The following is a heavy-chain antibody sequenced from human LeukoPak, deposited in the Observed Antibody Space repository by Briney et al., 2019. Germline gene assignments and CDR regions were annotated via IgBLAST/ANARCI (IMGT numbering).Heavy chain of an antibody. CDR1: GFTFSSYW. J-gene: IGHJ6*02. D-gene: IGHD5-12*01. CDR3: ARVDSGYDFIPPNYYYYGMDV. CDR2: IKQDGSEK. V-gene: IGHV3-7*01. Sequence: PGGSLRLSCAASGFTFSSYWMSWVRQAPGKGLEWVANIKQDGSEKYYVDSVKGRFTISRDNAKNSLYLQMNSLRAEETAVYYCARVDSGYDFIPPNYYYYGMDVWGQGTTVTVSS.